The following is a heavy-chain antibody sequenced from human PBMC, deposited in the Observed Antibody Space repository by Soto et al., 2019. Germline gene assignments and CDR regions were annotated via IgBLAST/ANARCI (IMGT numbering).Heavy chain of an antibody. CDR2: IYTSGST. CDR1: GGSISSYY. J-gene: IGHJ3*02. CDR3: ARVSAAGTYDDFDI. V-gene: IGHV4-4*07. Sequence: QVQLQESGPGLVKPSETLSLTCTVSGGSISSYYWSWIRQPAGKGLEWIGRIYTSGSTNYNPSLKSRVTMSVDTSKNQFSLKLSSVTAADTAVYYCARVSAAGTYDDFDIWGQGTMVTVSS. D-gene: IGHD6-13*01.